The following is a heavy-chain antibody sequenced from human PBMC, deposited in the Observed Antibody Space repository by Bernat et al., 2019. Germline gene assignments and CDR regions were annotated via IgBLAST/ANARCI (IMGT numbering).Heavy chain of an antibody. CDR3: ARDGTITMVQGGIFDDKTYNWFDP. Sequence: QVQLVQSGAEVKKPGASVKVSCKASGYTFTSYGISWVRQAPGQGLEWMGWISAYNGNTNYAQKLQGRVTMTTDASTSTANMELRSLRSDDTAVYYCARDGTITMVQGGIFDDKTYNWFDPWGQGTLVTVSS. CDR1: GYTFTSYG. V-gene: IGHV1-18*01. D-gene: IGHD3-10*01. J-gene: IGHJ5*02. CDR2: ISAYNGNT.